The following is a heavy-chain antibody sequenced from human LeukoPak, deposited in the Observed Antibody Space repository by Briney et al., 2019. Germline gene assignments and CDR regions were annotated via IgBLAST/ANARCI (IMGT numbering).Heavy chain of an antibody. D-gene: IGHD3-9*01. CDR1: GFTFSDYV. Sequence: GGSLRLSCAASGFTFSDYVIYWVRQAPGKGLEWVAVTSHDGSNEEYADSVKGRFTISRDNSKKTLYLQMNSLRPDDTAMYYCARDFDIMTGYSVFDYWGQGTLVTVSS. CDR3: ARDFDIMTGYSVFDY. CDR2: TSHDGSNE. V-gene: IGHV3-30*04. J-gene: IGHJ4*02.